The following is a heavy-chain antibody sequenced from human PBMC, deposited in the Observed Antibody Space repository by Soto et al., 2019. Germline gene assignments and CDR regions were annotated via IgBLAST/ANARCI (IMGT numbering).Heavy chain of an antibody. D-gene: IGHD5-18*01. CDR1: GGTFSSYA. Sequence: SVKVSCKASGGTFSSYAISWVRQAPGQGLEWMGGIIPIFGTANYAQKFQGRVTITADKSTSTAYMELSSLRSEDTAVYYCARYPPYEDTAMEGAGFDYWGQEPWSPSPQ. CDR2: IIPIFGTA. CDR3: ARYPPYEDTAMEGAGFDY. J-gene: IGHJ4*01. V-gene: IGHV1-69*06.